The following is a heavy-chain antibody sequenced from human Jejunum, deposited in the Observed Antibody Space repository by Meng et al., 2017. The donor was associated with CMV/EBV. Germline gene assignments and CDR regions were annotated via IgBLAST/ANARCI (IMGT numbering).Heavy chain of an antibody. CDR2: ISAYNGDT. D-gene: IGHD1-26*01. CDR3: ARVEVGITSGDY. Sequence: QGRLVQSGGEGKKPGASVKVSCKPSGYTFTNYGITWVRQAPGQGLEWMGWISAYNGDTNYAQTLQGRVTMTTDTSTSTAYMELRSLRPDDTAVYYCARVEVGITSGDYWGQGTLVTVSS. J-gene: IGHJ4*02. CDR1: GYTFTNYG. V-gene: IGHV1-18*01.